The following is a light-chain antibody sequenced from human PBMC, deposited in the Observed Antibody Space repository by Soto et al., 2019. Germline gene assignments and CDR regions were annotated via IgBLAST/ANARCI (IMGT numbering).Light chain of an antibody. Sequence: QSALTQPASVSGSPGQSITISCTGTSSDIGAYNFVSWYQQHPGKAPKLMLYDVNIRPSGVSNRFSGSKSGNTASLTISGLQAEDEADYYCGTRDSSLSAVVFGGGTKLTVL. CDR1: SSDIGAYNF. CDR2: DVN. V-gene: IGLV2-14*03. CDR3: GTRDSSLSAVV. J-gene: IGLJ2*01.